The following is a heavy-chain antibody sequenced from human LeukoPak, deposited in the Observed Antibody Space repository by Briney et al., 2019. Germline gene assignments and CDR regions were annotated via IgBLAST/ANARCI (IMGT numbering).Heavy chain of an antibody. CDR3: ARHGWWELNPVAFDI. V-gene: IGHV4-59*08. CDR2: IYYSGST. J-gene: IGHJ3*02. CDR1: GGSISSYY. Sequence: SETLSLTCTVSGGSISSYYWSWIRQPPGKGLEWIGYIYYSGSTNYNPSLKSRVTISVDTSKNQFSLKLSSVTAADTAVYYCARHGWWELNPVAFDIWGQGTMVTVSS. D-gene: IGHD1-26*01.